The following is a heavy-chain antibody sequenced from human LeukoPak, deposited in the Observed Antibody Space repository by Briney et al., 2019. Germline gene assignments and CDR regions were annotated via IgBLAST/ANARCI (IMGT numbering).Heavy chain of an antibody. J-gene: IGHJ4*02. Sequence: ASVKVSCKASGYTFTGYYMHWVRQPPGQGQEWMGWINPNSGGTNYAQKFQGRVTMTRDTSISTAYMELSRLRSDDTAVYYCARPTGTVTTFDYWGQGTLVTVSS. V-gene: IGHV1-2*02. CDR1: GYTFTGYY. D-gene: IGHD4-17*01. CDR3: ARPTGTVTTFDY. CDR2: INPNSGGT.